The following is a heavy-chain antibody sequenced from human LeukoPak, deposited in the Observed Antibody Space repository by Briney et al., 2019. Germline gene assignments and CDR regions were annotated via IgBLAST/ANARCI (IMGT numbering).Heavy chain of an antibody. V-gene: IGHV3-33*01. J-gene: IGHJ4*02. D-gene: IGHD4-17*01. Sequence: GRSLGLSCAASGFTFSSYGMHWVRQAPGKGLEWVAVIWYDGNNKYYADSVKGRFTISRDNSKNTLYLQMNSLRAEDTAVYYCARGGDYGDYYFDYWGQGTLVTVSS. CDR3: ARGGDYGDYYFDY. CDR1: GFTFSSYG. CDR2: IWYDGNNK.